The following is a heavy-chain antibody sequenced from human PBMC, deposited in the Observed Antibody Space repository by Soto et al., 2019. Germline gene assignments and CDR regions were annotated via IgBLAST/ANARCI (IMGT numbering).Heavy chain of an antibody. Sequence: PGGSLRLSCAVSGFTFNSYSMNWVRQAPGKGLEWVSSISSFSNYMYYADSVKGRFTISRDNSKNTLYLQMNSLRAEDTAVYYCTRGLRDAWEASGYWGQGTVVTVSS. J-gene: IGHJ4*02. D-gene: IGHD1-26*01. V-gene: IGHV3-21*04. CDR3: TRGLRDAWEASGY. CDR1: GFTFNSYS. CDR2: ISSFSNYM.